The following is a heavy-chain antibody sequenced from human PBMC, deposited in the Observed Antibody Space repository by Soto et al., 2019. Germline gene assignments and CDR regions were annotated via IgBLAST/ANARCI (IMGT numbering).Heavy chain of an antibody. J-gene: IGHJ4*02. D-gene: IGHD6-6*01. V-gene: IGHV1-18*01. CDR3: AREWSSRSSPPFDY. CDR1: GYTFTSYG. Sequence: ASVKVSCKASGYTFTSYGISWVRQAPGQGLEWMGWISAYNGNTNYAQKLQGRVTMTTDTSTSTAYMELRSLGSDDTAVYYCAREWSSRSSPPFDYWGQGTLVTVSS. CDR2: ISAYNGNT.